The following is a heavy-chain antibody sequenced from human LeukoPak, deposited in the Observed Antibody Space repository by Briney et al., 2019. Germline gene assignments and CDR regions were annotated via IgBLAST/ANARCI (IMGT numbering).Heavy chain of an antibody. J-gene: IGHJ5*02. Sequence: SETLSLTCAVYGGSFSGYYWSWIRQPPGKGLEWIGYIYYSGSTNYNPSLKSRVTISVDTSKNQFSLKLSSVTAADTAVYYCARARSGIAGFDPWGQGTLVTVSS. D-gene: IGHD6-13*01. CDR1: GGSFSGYY. V-gene: IGHV4-59*08. CDR2: IYYSGST. CDR3: ARARSGIAGFDP.